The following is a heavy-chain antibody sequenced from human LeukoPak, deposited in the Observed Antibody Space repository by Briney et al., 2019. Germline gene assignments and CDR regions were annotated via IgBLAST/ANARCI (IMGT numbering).Heavy chain of an antibody. V-gene: IGHV3-21*01. CDR3: ARNRGDPSYFDY. CDR1: GFTFNGYS. J-gene: IGHJ4*02. CDR2: ISTSSSYI. Sequence: PGGSLRLSCTASGFTFNGYSMNWVRQAPGKGVEWVSSISTSSSYIYYADSVKGRFTISRNNPKNSLYLQMNSRRAEDTAVYYCARNRGDPSYFDYWGQGTLVTVSS. D-gene: IGHD4-17*01.